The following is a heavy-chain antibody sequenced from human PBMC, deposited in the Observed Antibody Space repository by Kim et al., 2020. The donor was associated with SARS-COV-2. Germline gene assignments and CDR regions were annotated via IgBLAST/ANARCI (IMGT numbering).Heavy chain of an antibody. D-gene: IGHD6-19*01. Sequence: GGSLRLSCAASGFTFSSYGMHWVRQAPGKGLEWVAVIWYDGSNKYYADSVKGRFTISRDNSKNTLYLQMNSLRAEDTAVYYCAKAPPSGWHFDYWGQGTLVTVSS. CDR2: IWYDGSNK. V-gene: IGHV3-33*06. J-gene: IGHJ4*02. CDR3: AKAPPSGWHFDY. CDR1: GFTFSSYG.